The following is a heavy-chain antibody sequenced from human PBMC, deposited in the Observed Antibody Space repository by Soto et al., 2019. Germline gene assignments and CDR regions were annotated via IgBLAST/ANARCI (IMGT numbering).Heavy chain of an antibody. Sequence: PGGSLRLSCAASGFTFSIHGMHWVCQTPGKGLEWVAVISNDGNKKYYVESVEGRFSISRDNSKSIVYLQMNKVRIEDTAKYYCAKDRVPYYDFWSGQRWFDPWGQGTQVTVSS. CDR3: AKDRVPYYDFWSGQRWFDP. V-gene: IGHV3-30*18. J-gene: IGHJ5*02. D-gene: IGHD3-3*01. CDR1: GFTFSIHG. CDR2: ISNDGNKK.